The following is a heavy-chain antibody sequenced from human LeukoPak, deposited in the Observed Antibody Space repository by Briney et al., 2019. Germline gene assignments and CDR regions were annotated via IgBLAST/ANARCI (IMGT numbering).Heavy chain of an antibody. D-gene: IGHD3-16*01. CDR1: GFTFSSYW. CDR3: AGGGGLDV. V-gene: IGHV3-7*03. J-gene: IGHJ6*02. Sequence: GGSVRLSCAASGFTFSSYWMNWARQPPGRGLERVVSINHNGNVNYYLDSVKGIFTISRDNAKNSLYLQMSNWRAEDTAVYFCAGGGGLDVWGQGATVTVSS. CDR2: INHNGNVN.